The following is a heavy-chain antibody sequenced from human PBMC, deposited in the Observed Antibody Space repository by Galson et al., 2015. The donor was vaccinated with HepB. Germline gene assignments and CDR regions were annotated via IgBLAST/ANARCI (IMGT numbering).Heavy chain of an antibody. CDR3: ARSTKDPLPGLGYCSGGSCTGFDP. D-gene: IGHD2-15*01. CDR2: ISAYNGNT. J-gene: IGHJ5*02. V-gene: IGHV1-18*04. CDR1: GYTFTSYG. Sequence: SVKVSCKASGYTFTSYGISWVRQAPGQGLEWMGWISAYNGNTNYAQKLQGRVTMTTDTSTSTAYMELRSLRSDDTAVYYCARSTKDPLPGLGYCSGGSCTGFDPWGQGTLVTVSS.